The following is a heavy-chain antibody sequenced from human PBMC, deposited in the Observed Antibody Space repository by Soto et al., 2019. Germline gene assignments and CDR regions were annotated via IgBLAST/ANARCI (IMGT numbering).Heavy chain of an antibody. CDR2: INDSGNI. Sequence: QVQLQQWGAGLLKPSETLSLTCAVYGGXXXXXXXXXXXXXXXXXXXXXGEINDSGNINYNPSLKSRVTILIDTPKKQISLKLSSVTAADTAVYYCARGLILWFGELSRRGGYYYYMDVWGKGTTVTVSS. V-gene: IGHV4-34*01. J-gene: IGHJ6*03. CDR1: GGXXXXXX. CDR3: ARGLILWFGELSRRGGYYYYMDV. D-gene: IGHD3-10*01.